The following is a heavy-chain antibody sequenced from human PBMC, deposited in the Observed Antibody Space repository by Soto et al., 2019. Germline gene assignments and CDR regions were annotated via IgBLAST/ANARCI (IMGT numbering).Heavy chain of an antibody. CDR3: ARAHVEDYYYYAMDL. J-gene: IGHJ6*02. D-gene: IGHD2-15*01. CDR2: IIPIFGIA. CDR1: GGTFSRYS. Sequence: ASVKVSCKASGGTFSRYSITWVRQAPGHGLEWIGRIIPIFGIASYAQKFQGRVTITADESASTAYMELSSLRSDDTAVYYCARAHVEDYYYYAMDLRGQGTSVTVSS. V-gene: IGHV1-69*13.